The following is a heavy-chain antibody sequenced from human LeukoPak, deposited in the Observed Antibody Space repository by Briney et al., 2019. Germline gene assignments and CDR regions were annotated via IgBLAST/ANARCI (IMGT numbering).Heavy chain of an antibody. J-gene: IGHJ4*02. Sequence: GGSLRLSCAASGFTFSSYWMSWVRQAPGKGLEWVANIKQDGSEKYYVDSVKGRFTISRDNAKNSLYLQMNSLRAEDTAVYYCARVRSNYDSSGSLGYWGQGTLVTVSS. CDR1: GFTFSSYW. D-gene: IGHD3-22*01. CDR2: IKQDGSEK. CDR3: ARVRSNYDSSGSLGY. V-gene: IGHV3-7*01.